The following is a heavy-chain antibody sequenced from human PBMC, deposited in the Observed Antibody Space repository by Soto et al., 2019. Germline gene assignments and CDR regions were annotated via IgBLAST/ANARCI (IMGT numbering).Heavy chain of an antibody. Sequence: QVQLVQSGAEVKQPGASVKVSCRASGYTFTNYDISWVRQATGQGLEWMGWMNPDSANTGYAQKFQGRVTMTRDTSINTAYMGLNSLTSEAAAVYYCARAIRNELLSDYWGQGPLVSVSS. D-gene: IGHD1-26*01. V-gene: IGHV1-8*01. J-gene: IGHJ4*02. CDR1: GYTFTNYD. CDR2: MNPDSANT. CDR3: ARAIRNELLSDY.